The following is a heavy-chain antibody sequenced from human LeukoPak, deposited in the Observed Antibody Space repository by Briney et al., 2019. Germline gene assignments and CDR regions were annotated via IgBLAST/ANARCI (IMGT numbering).Heavy chain of an antibody. D-gene: IGHD3-16*02. J-gene: IGHJ4*02. CDR1: GFTFSSYA. CDR2: ISYDGSNK. CDR3: ARGPGVRGDY. Sequence: GGSLRLSCAASGFTFSSYAMHWVRQAPGKGLEWVAVISYDGSNKYYADSVEGRFTISRDNSKNTLYLQMNSLRAEDTAVYYCARGPGVRGDYWGQGTLVTVSS. V-gene: IGHV3-30*01.